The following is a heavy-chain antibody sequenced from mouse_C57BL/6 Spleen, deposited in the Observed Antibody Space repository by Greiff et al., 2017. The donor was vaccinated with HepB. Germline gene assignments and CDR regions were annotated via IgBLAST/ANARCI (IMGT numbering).Heavy chain of an antibody. Sequence: VQLQQSGAELVKPGASVKMSCKASGYTFTSYWITWVKQRPGQGLEWIGDIYPGSGSTNYNEKFKSKATLTVDTSSSTAYMQLSSLTSEDSAVYYCARGTTVVATDYAMDYWGQGTSVTVSS. D-gene: IGHD1-1*01. V-gene: IGHV1-55*01. CDR3: ARGTTVVATDYAMDY. CDR1: GYTFTSYW. CDR2: IYPGSGST. J-gene: IGHJ4*01.